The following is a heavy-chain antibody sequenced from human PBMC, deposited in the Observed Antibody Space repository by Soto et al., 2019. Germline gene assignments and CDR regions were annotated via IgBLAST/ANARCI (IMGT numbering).Heavy chain of an antibody. J-gene: IGHJ5*02. Sequence: SETLSLTCTVSGGSISSYYWSWIRQPPGKGLEWIGYIHYSGSTKYNPSLKSRVTISVDTSKNQFSLKLSSVTAADTAVYYCARQSCSSTSCYSWVSWFDPWGQGTLVTVSS. CDR1: GGSISSYY. D-gene: IGHD2-2*01. V-gene: IGHV4-59*08. CDR2: IHYSGST. CDR3: ARQSCSSTSCYSWVSWFDP.